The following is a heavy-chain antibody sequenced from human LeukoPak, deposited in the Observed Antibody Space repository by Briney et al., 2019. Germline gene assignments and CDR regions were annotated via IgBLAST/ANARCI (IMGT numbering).Heavy chain of an antibody. D-gene: IGHD3-22*01. Sequence: ASVKVSCKAPGYTFTGYYMHWVRQAPGQGLEWMGWINPNSGGTNYAQKFQGRVTMTRDTSISTAYMELSRLRSDDTAVYYCARGRYYYDSSGYYFDYWGQGTLVTVSS. CDR2: INPNSGGT. V-gene: IGHV1-2*02. CDR1: GYTFTGYY. J-gene: IGHJ4*02. CDR3: ARGRYYYDSSGYYFDY.